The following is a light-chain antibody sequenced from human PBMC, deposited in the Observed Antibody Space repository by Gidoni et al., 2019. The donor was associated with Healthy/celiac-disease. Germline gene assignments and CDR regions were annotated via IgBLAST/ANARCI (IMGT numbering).Light chain of an antibody. CDR3: QQYYSTLALT. J-gene: IGKJ4*01. V-gene: IGKV4-1*01. Sequence: DIVMTQSPDSLAVSLGERATINCKSSQSVLYSSNNKNYLAWYQQKPGQPPKLLIYWASTRESGVPDRFRGSGSETDFTLTISSLQAEDVAVYYCQQYYSTLALTFGGGTKVEIK. CDR2: WAS. CDR1: QSVLYSSNNKNY.